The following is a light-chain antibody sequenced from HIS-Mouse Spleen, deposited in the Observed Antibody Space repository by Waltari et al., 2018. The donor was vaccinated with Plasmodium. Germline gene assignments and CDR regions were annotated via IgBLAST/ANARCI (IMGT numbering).Light chain of an antibody. Sequence: EIVMTQSPATLSVSPGERATLSCRASQSVRSNLAWYQQKPAQAPRLLIYGASTRATGIPARFSGSGSGTEFTLTISSMQSEDFAVYYCQQYNNWPRGTFGQGTKVEIK. V-gene: IGKV3-15*01. CDR3: QQYNNWPRGT. CDR2: GAS. J-gene: IGKJ1*01. CDR1: QSVRSN.